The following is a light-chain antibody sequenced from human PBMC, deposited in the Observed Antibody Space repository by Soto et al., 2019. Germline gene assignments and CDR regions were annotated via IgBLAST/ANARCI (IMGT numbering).Light chain of an antibody. V-gene: IGLV2-8*01. CDR1: SGDVGRFNY. J-gene: IGLJ1*01. CDR3: SSYAGSNKMV. Sequence: QSVLAPPPSASGSPGESVTISCTVTSGDVGRFNYVSWYQQHPGKAPKLMIHEVSKRPSGVPDRFSGSESGNTASLTVSGLQPEDEAEYYCSSYAGSNKMVFGTGTKVTVL. CDR2: EVS.